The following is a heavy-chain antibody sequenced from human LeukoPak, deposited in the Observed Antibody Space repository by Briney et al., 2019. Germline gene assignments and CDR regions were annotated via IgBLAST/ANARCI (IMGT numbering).Heavy chain of an antibody. CDR1: GGSISTSLYY. D-gene: IGHD3-22*01. CDR2: IYYSGTT. CDR3: ARLDYYDSKYYFDY. J-gene: IGHJ4*02. Sequence: PSETLSLTCTVSGGSISTSLYYWGWIRQPPGKGLKWIGSIYYSGTTYYNPSLRSRVTISIDTSKNQFSLKLRSVTAADTAVYYCARLDYYDSKYYFDYWGQGTLVTVSS. V-gene: IGHV4-39*01.